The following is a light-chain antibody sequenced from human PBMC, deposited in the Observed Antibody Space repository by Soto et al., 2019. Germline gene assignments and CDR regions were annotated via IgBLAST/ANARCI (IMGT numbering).Light chain of an antibody. CDR3: QQYGSSPPWT. CDR2: LAS. V-gene: IGKV3-20*01. J-gene: IGKJ1*01. CDR1: QSVSSSY. Sequence: EIVMTHSPATLSVSPGEIATLSCGASQSVSSSYLAWYQQKPGQAPRLLIYLASSRATGIPDRFSGSGSGTDFTLTISRLEPEDFAVYYCQQYGSSPPWTFGQGTKVDIK.